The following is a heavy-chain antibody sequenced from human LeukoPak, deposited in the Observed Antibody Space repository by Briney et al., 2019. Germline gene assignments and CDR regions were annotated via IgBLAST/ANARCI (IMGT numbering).Heavy chain of an antibody. J-gene: IGHJ4*02. Sequence: GGSLRLSCAASGFTFSSYGMHWVRQAPGKGLEWVAVISYDGSNKYYADSVKGRFTISRDNSKNTLYLQMNSLRAEDTAVYYCAKDREYYYDSSGQGGFDYWGQGALVTVSS. CDR3: AKDREYYYDSSGQGGFDY. D-gene: IGHD3-22*01. CDR1: GFTFSSYG. V-gene: IGHV3-30*18. CDR2: ISYDGSNK.